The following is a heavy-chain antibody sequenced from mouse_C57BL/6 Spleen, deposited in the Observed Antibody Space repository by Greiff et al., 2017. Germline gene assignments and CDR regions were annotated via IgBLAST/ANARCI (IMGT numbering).Heavy chain of an antibody. D-gene: IGHD1-1*01. CDR3: ARDEVITTVVRDYAMDY. V-gene: IGHV5-4*01. J-gene: IGHJ4*01. CDR2: ISDGGSYT. Sequence: EVKLVESGGGLVKPGGSLKLSCAASGFTFSSYAMSWVRQTPEKRLEWVATISDGGSYTYYPDNVKGRFTISRDNAKNNLYLQMSHLKSEDTAMYYCARDEVITTVVRDYAMDYWGQGTSVTVSS. CDR1: GFTFSSYA.